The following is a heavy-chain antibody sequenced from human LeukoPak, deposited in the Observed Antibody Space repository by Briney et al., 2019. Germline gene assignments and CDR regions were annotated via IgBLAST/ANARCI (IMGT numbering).Heavy chain of an antibody. D-gene: IGHD1-26*01. CDR3: ARSYSHYYYYGMDV. CDR2: INHSGST. Sequence: SETLSLTCAVYGGSFSGYYWSWIRQPPGKGLEWIGEINHSGSTNYNPSLKSRVTISVDTSKNQFSLKLSSVTAADTAVYYCARSYSHYYYYGMDVWGQGTTVTVSS. CDR1: GGSFSGYY. J-gene: IGHJ6*02. V-gene: IGHV4-34*01.